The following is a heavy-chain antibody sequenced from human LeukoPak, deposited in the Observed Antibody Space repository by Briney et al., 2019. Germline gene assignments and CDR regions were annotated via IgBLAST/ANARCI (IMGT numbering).Heavy chain of an antibody. Sequence: PGRSLRLSCATSGFTFNRFGMHWVRQAPGKGLEWVAVIWYDGSNKDYADSVKGRFTISRDNSKNTLYLQMNSLRAEDTAVYYCAGGSGSYYNVRWFDPWGQGTLVTVSS. CDR1: GFTFNRFG. J-gene: IGHJ5*02. V-gene: IGHV3-33*01. CDR2: IWYDGSNK. D-gene: IGHD3-10*01. CDR3: AGGSGSYYNVRWFDP.